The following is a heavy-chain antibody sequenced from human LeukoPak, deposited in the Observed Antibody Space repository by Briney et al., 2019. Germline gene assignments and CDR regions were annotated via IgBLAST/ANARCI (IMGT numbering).Heavy chain of an antibody. CDR1: GFTFSDNY. CDR2: ISPSNSYI. CDR3: AKEHADY. J-gene: IGHJ4*02. V-gene: IGHV3-11*06. Sequence: GGSLRLSCAASGFTFSDNYMSWIRQAPGKGLEWVSSISPSNSYIYYADSVKGRFTISRDNAKNSLYLQMNSLRAEDTAVYYCAKEHADYWGQGTLVTVSS.